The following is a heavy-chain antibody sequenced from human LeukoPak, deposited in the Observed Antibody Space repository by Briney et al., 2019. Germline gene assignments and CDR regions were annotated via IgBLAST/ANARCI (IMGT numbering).Heavy chain of an antibody. CDR3: AKEDCSSTSCLGFY. Sequence: GGSLRLSCAASGFTFSSYGMHWVRQAPGKGLEWVAFIRYDGSNKYYADSVKGRFTISRDNSKNTLYLQMNSLRAEDTAVYYCAKEDCSSTSCLGFYWGQGTLSPSPQ. CDR1: GFTFSSYG. CDR2: IRYDGSNK. V-gene: IGHV3-30*02. J-gene: IGHJ4*02. D-gene: IGHD2-2*01.